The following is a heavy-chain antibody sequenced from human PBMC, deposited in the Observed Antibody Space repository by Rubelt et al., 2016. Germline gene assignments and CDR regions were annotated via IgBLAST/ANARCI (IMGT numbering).Heavy chain of an antibody. V-gene: IGHV3-23*01. CDR3: VGTYSTHWYFDL. J-gene: IGHJ2*01. CDR1: GFPFSTYA. Sequence: GESLRLSCAASGFPFSTYAMSWVRQAPGKGLEWVSGISGSGGDTFYADSVKGRFTISRDKSKNTLYLQMNSLRVDDTAVYYCVGTYSTHWYFDLWGRGTLVTVSS. D-gene: IGHD2-15*01. CDR2: ISGSGGDT.